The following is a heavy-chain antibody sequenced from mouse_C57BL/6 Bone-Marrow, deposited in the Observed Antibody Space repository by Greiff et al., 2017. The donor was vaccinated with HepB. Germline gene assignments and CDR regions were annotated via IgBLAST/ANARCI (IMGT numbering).Heavy chain of an antibody. CDR3: AKTDGGCSYYFDS. D-gene: IGHD1-1*02. CDR1: GYTFTSYW. CDR2: IYPGSGST. J-gene: IGHJ2*01. Sequence: QVQLQQPGAELVKPGASVKMSCKASGYTFTSYWITWVKQRPGQGLEWIGDIYPGSGSTNYNEKFKSKATLTVDTSSSTAYMQLSSLTSEDSAVYYSAKTDGGCSYYFDSWGQGTTLTVSA. V-gene: IGHV1-55*01.